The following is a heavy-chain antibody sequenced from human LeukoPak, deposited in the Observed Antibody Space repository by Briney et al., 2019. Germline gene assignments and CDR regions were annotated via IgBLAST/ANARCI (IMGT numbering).Heavy chain of an antibody. CDR3: ARDNLGYCSGGSYYSHNWFDP. CDR1: GYTFTCYD. CDR2: INPNSGGT. V-gene: IGHV1-2*04. J-gene: IGHJ5*02. D-gene: IGHD2-15*01. Sequence: ASGKVSCKASGYTFTCYDMDWVGQAAGQGVEWMGWINPNSGGTNYAQKLQGWGTMTRDTSTSTAYMELSRLRSDDTAVYYCARDNLGYCSGGSYYSHNWFDPWGQGTLVTVSS.